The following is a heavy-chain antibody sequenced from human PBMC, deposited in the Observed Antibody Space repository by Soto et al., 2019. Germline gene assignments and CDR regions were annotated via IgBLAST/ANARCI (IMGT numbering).Heavy chain of an antibody. CDR3: ASLSYYYGSGSYPDY. D-gene: IGHD3-10*01. J-gene: IGHJ4*02. Sequence: SETLSLTCAVYGGSFSGYYWSWIRQPPGKGLEWIGEINHSGSTNYNPPLKSRVTISVDTSKNQFSLKLSSVTAADTAVYYCASLSYYYGSGSYPDYWGQGTLVTVSS. CDR2: INHSGST. CDR1: GGSFSGYY. V-gene: IGHV4-34*01.